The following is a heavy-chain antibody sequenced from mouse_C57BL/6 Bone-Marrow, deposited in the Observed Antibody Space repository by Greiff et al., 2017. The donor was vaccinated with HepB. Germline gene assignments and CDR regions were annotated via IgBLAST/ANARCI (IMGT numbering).Heavy chain of an antibody. CDR3: TRRSNYLAWFAY. D-gene: IGHD2-5*01. J-gene: IGHJ3*01. V-gene: IGHV1-15*01. CDR1: GYSFTSYY. CDR2: IDPETGGT. Sequence: VQLQQSGPELVKPGASVKISCKASGYSFTSYYIHWVKQTPVHGLEWIGAIDPETGGTAYNQKFKGKAILTADKSSSTAYMELRSLTSEDSAVYYCTRRSNYLAWFAYWGQGTLVTVSA.